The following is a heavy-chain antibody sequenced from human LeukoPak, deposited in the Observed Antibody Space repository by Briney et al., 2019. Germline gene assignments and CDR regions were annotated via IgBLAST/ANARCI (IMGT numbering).Heavy chain of an antibody. CDR2: ISYDGSNK. J-gene: IGHJ4*02. Sequence: GGYLRLSCAASGFTFSSYAMHWVRQAPGKGLEWVAVISYDGSNKYYADSVKGRFTISRDNSKNTLYLQMNSLRAEDTAVYYCAREDSSGYYYQYYFDYWGQGTLVTVSS. CDR1: GFTFSSYA. CDR3: AREDSSGYYYQYYFDY. V-gene: IGHV3-30-3*01. D-gene: IGHD3-22*01.